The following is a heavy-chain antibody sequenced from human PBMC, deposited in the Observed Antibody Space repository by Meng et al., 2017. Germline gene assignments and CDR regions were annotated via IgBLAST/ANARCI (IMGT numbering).Heavy chain of an antibody. J-gene: IGHJ4*02. CDR2: IFHSGTT. CDR3: ARGYGGLDY. Sequence: QLQLRESGSGLVKPYQTLSLTCPVSGGSVSSGGYSWNWIRQPPGKGLEWIGYIFHSGTTYYNPSLESRVTISIDTSKNQFSLKVTSATAADTAVYYCARGYGGLDYWGQGTLVTVSS. CDR1: GGSVSSGGYS. V-gene: IGHV4-30-2*01. D-gene: IGHD3-10*01.